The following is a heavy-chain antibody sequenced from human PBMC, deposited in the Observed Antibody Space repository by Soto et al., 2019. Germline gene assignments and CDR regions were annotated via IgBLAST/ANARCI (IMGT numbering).Heavy chain of an antibody. D-gene: IGHD3-16*02. J-gene: IGHJ4*02. Sequence: GASVKVSCKASGYTFTSYGISWMRQAPGQGLEWMGWISAYNGNTNYAQKLQGRVTMTTDTSTSTAYMELRSLRSDDTAVYYCARDDERYDYIWGSYRYTGFDYWGQGTLVTVSS. V-gene: IGHV1-18*01. CDR3: ARDDERYDYIWGSYRYTGFDY. CDR2: ISAYNGNT. CDR1: GYTFTSYG.